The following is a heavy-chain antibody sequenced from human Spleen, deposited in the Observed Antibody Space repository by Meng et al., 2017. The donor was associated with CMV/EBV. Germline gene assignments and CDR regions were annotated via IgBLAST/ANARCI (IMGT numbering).Heavy chain of an antibody. CDR1: GYSISSGYY. V-gene: IGHV4-38-2*02. D-gene: IGHD3/OR15-3a*01. CDR2: IFHSGNT. CDR3: ARSDERRDFRGTTFGLVIYALDF. Sequence: SETLSLTCTVSGYSISSGYYWGWIRQSPGKGLEWIGSIFHSGNTYYNPSLASRVTISVDTSKNSFSLRLSSVTAADTAVYYCARSDERRDFRGTTFGLVIYALDFWGQGTMVTVSS. J-gene: IGHJ3*01.